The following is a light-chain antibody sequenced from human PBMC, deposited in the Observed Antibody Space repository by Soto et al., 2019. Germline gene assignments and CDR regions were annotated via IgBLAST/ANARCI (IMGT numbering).Light chain of an antibody. V-gene: IGKV1-5*01. CDR2: DAS. CDR3: QQYSHLIT. Sequence: DIQMTQSPSTLSASVGDRVTITCRASQSISSWLAWYQQKPGKAPKLLIYDASSLESGVPSRFSGSGSGSEFNFTITGLQPEDIATYYCQQYSHLITFGQGTRLEI. J-gene: IGKJ5*01. CDR1: QSISSW.